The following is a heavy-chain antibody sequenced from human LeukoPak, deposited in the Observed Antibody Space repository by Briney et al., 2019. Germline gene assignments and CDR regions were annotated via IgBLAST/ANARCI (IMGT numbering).Heavy chain of an antibody. Sequence: PGGSLRLSCAASRFTFSNYGMHWVRQAPGKGLEWVAVISYDGSKKYYADSVKGRFTISRDNSKNTLYLQMNSLRAEDTAVYYCAKGDSTGYYYHYGYYFDCWGQGTLVTVSS. V-gene: IGHV3-30*18. J-gene: IGHJ4*02. CDR3: AKGDSTGYYYHYGYYFDC. D-gene: IGHD3-22*01. CDR1: RFTFSNYG. CDR2: ISYDGSKK.